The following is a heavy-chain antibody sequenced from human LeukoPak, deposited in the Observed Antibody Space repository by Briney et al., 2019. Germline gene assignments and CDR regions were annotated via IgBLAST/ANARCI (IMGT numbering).Heavy chain of an antibody. J-gene: IGHJ5*02. V-gene: IGHV3-48*03. D-gene: IGHD6-6*01. CDR2: ISSSGSNV. CDR1: GFIFSNSE. CDR3: AKEYRVRVSLANNWFDP. Sequence: PGGSLRLSCAASGFIFSNSEMHCVRQAPGKGLEWVSYISSSGSNVYYADSVEGRFTISRDNAKDSLYLQMNSLRGEDTGVYYCAKEYRVRVSLANNWFDPWGQGTLVTVSS.